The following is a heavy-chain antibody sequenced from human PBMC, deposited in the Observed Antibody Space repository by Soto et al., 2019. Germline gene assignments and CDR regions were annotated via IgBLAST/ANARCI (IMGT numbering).Heavy chain of an antibody. J-gene: IGHJ4*02. D-gene: IGHD3-10*01. Sequence: QVQLVQSGAEVKKPGSSVKVSCKASGGTFSSYTISWVRQAPGQGLEWMGRIIPILGIANYAQKFQGRVTITADKSRSTAYMELRTLRSAATAVYYCAREEYYYGSGAFFDSWGPGTLVTVSS. CDR3: AREEYYYGSGAFFDS. CDR2: IIPILGIA. CDR1: GGTFSSYT. V-gene: IGHV1-69*08.